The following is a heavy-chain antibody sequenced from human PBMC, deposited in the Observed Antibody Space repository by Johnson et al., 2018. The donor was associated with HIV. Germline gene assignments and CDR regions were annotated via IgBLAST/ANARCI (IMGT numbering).Heavy chain of an antibody. D-gene: IGHD4-11*01. V-gene: IGHV3-30*04. CDR2: VSYDGSER. CDR1: GFSFSSYA. CDR3: ARETVTSGAVDV. J-gene: IGHJ3*01. Sequence: QMQLVESGGGVVQPGRSLRLSCAASGFSFSSYAMHWVRQAPGKGLEWVAVVSYDGSERYYADSVKGRFTISRDSSKNTLYLQMNSLRAEDTAVYYCARETVTSGAVDVWGQGTMVTVSS.